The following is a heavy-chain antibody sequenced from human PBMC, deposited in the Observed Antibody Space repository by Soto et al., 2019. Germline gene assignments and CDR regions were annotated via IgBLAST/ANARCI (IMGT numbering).Heavy chain of an antibody. V-gene: IGHV1-69*01. CDR1: GGTFSSYA. Sequence: QVQLVQSGAEVKKPGSSVKVSCKASGGTFSSYAISWARQAPGQGLEWMGGIIPIFGTANYAQKFQGRVTITADESTSTAYMELSSLRSEDTALHYCARDQDRGIGSSFDYWGQGTLVTVSS. CDR2: IIPIFGTA. CDR3: ARDQDRGIGSSFDY. J-gene: IGHJ4*02. D-gene: IGHD2-15*01.